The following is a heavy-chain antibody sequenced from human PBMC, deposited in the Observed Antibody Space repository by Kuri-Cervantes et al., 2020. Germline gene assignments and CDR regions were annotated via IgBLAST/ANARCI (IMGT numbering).Heavy chain of an antibody. Sequence: GESLKISCAAPGFTFSDYYMNWVRQAPGKGLEWVSSISSSSTIYYADSVKGRFTISRDDAKNSLYLQMNSLRAEDTAVYYCARDDYGDYYFDYWGQGTLVTSPQ. J-gene: IGHJ4*02. CDR1: GFTFSDYY. CDR2: ISSSSTI. V-gene: IGHV3-69-1*01. D-gene: IGHD4-17*01. CDR3: ARDDYGDYYFDY.